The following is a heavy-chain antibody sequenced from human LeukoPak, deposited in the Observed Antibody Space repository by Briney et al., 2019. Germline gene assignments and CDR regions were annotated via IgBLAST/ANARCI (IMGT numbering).Heavy chain of an antibody. CDR1: GYTFTSYG. Sequence: GASVKVSCKASGYTFTSYGISWVRQAPGQGLEWMGWISAYNGNTNYAQKLQGRVTMTTDTSTSTAYMELRSLRSDDTAVYYCARDRTGYSSSWYPEETTIYYYYMDVWGKGTTVTVSS. CDR3: ARDRTGYSSSWYPEETTIYYYYMDV. V-gene: IGHV1-18*01. CDR2: ISAYNGNT. D-gene: IGHD6-13*01. J-gene: IGHJ6*03.